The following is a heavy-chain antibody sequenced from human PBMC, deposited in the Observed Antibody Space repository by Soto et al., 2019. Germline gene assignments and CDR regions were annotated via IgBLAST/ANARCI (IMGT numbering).Heavy chain of an antibody. CDR3: ARDPASGYDPQSPYYYYMDG. J-gene: IGHJ6*03. D-gene: IGHD5-12*01. CDR2: ISSSSSTI. V-gene: IGHV3-48*01. Sequence: GGSLRLSCAASGFTFSSYSMNWVRQAPGKGLEWVSYISSSSSTIYYADSVKGRFTISRDNAKNSLYLQMNSLRAEDTAVYYCARDPASGYDPQSPYYYYMDGWGKGTTVTVSS. CDR1: GFTFSSYS.